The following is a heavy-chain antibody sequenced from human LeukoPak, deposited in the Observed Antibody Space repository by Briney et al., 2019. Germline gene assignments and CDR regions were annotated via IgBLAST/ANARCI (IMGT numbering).Heavy chain of an antibody. CDR2: INQDGGEN. J-gene: IGHJ4*02. D-gene: IGHD2-15*01. CDR1: GFTFSTYW. Sequence: GGSLRLSCAASGFTFSTYWMSWVRQAPGKGLEWVANINQDGGENYYVDSVKGRFTISRENAKNSLYLQMNSLRAEDTAVYYCARYCSGGSCFDYWGQGTLVTVSS. V-gene: IGHV3-7*03. CDR3: ARYCSGGSCFDY.